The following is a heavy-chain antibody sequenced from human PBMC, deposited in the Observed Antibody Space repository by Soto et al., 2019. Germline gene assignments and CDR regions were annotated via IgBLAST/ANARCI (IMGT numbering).Heavy chain of an antibody. CDR3: AKEGGSSGWSRAYKDV. D-gene: IGHD6-19*01. CDR2: ISGSGGST. CDR1: GFTFSSYA. J-gene: IGHJ6*02. V-gene: IGHV3-23*01. Sequence: GGSLRLSCAASGFTFSSYAMSWVRQAPGKGLEWVSAISGSGGSTYYADSVKGRFTISRDNSKNTLYLQMNSLRAEDTAVYYCAKEGGSSGWSRAYKDVWGQGTTVTVSS.